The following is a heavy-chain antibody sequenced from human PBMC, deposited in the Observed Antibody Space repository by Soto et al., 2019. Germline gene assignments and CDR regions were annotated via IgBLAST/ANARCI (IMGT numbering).Heavy chain of an antibody. CDR2: INAGNGNT. CDR1: GYTFTSYA. J-gene: IGHJ5*02. D-gene: IGHD3-3*01. V-gene: IGHV1-3*01. CDR3: ARDWEWPGSFDP. Sequence: QVQLVQSGAEVKKPGASVKVSCKASGYTFTSYAMHWVRQAPGQRLEWMGWINAGNGNTKYSQKFQGRVTITRDTSASTAYMDLSSQRSEDTAVYYCARDWEWPGSFDPWGQGTLVTVSS.